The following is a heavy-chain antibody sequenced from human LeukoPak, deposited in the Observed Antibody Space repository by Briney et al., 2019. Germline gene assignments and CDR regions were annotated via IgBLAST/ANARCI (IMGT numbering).Heavy chain of an antibody. CDR1: GFNFGNYA. J-gene: IGHJ6*02. D-gene: IGHD2-2*01. Sequence: QPGGSLRLSCAASGFNFGNYALNWVRQAPGKGLEWVGFIRSKAYDAAIDYAASVEGRFSISRDDSRSIAYLHMNSLKTEDTAIDYCGRATHETSSYITYHGMDVWGQGTTVTVSS. CDR3: GRATHETSSYITYHGMDV. CDR2: IRSKAYDAAI. V-gene: IGHV3-49*04.